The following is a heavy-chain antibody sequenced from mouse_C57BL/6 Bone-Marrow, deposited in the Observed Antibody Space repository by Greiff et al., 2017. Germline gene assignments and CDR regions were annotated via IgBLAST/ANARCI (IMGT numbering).Heavy chain of an antibody. Sequence: QVQLQQPGAALVKPGASVKMSCKASGYTFTSYWITWVKQRPGQGLEWIGDIYPGSGSTNYNEKFKSKATLTVDTSSSTAYMQLSSLTSEVSAVYYCARRDFYSRSHYYAMDYWGQGTSVTVAS. J-gene: IGHJ4*01. CDR1: GYTFTSYW. D-gene: IGHD1-1*01. CDR2: IYPGSGST. V-gene: IGHV1-55*01. CDR3: ARRDFYSRSHYYAMDY.